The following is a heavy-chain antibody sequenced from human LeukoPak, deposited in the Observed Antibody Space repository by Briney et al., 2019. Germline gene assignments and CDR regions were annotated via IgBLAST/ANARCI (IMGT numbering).Heavy chain of an antibody. CDR2: FSGSGKDT. CDR1: GFTFRNYA. D-gene: IGHD6-6*01. CDR3: ARDLGIAARPVFDQ. V-gene: IGHV3-23*01. J-gene: IGHJ4*02. Sequence: GGSLRLSCAASGFTFRNYAMNWVRQAPGKGLEWVSSFSGSGKDTYYADSVKGRFTISRDDSKNTLSLQMDSLRADHTAVYYCARDLGIAARPVFDQWGQGTLVTVSS.